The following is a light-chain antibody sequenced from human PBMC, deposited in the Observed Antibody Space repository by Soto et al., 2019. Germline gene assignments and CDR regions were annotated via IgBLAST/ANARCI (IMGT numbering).Light chain of an antibody. CDR3: QQYGSSPGT. J-gene: IGKJ1*01. V-gene: IGKV3-20*01. Sequence: EIVLTPAPGTLFLSPGERATLSCRASQSVSSSYLAWYQQKPGQAPRLLIYGASSRATGIPDRFSGSGSGTDFTLTISRLEPEDFAVYYCQQYGSSPGTFGQGTKVDIK. CDR1: QSVSSSY. CDR2: GAS.